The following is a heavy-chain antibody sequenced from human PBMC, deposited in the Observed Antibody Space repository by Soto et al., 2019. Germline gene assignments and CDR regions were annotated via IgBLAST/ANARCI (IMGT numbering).Heavy chain of an antibody. Sequence: PSETLSLTCTVSGGSMDRSYWSWVRQSPGKGLEWIGYIFYSGTTNYNPSLKSRVTISVDTSKNQFSLQLTSVTAADTGVYFCERERSYSYSGYFDSWGQGTQVTVSS. CDR3: ERERSYSYSGYFDS. D-gene: IGHD4-4*01. J-gene: IGHJ4*02. CDR2: IFYSGTT. V-gene: IGHV4-59*01. CDR1: GGSMDRSY.